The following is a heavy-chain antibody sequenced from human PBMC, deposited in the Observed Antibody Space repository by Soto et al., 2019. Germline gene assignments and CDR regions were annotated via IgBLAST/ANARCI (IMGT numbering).Heavy chain of an antibody. CDR1: GYTFTSYD. CDR2: MNPNSGNT. Sequence: QVQLVQSGAEVKKPGASVKVSCKASGYTFTSYDINWVRQAPGQGLEWMGWMNPNSGNTGYAQKFQGRVTITRNTSISTAYMELSSLRSEDTAVYYCARDTIIWQWLSYYYYGMDVWGQGTTVTVSS. J-gene: IGHJ6*02. CDR3: ARDTIIWQWLSYYYYGMDV. D-gene: IGHD3-22*01. V-gene: IGHV1-8*01.